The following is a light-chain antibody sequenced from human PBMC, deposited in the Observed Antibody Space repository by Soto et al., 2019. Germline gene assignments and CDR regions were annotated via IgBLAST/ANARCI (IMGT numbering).Light chain of an antibody. CDR1: SSDVGGYNY. J-gene: IGLJ1*01. CDR2: DVT. CDR3: SSYTTSNTRQIV. Sequence: QSALTQPASVSGSPGQSITISCTGTSSDVGGYNYVSWYQHHPGKAPKLIIYDVTNRPSGVSNPVSGSKSGNTASLTISGLQPEDEADYYCSSYTTSNTRQIVFGTGTKVTVL. V-gene: IGLV2-14*03.